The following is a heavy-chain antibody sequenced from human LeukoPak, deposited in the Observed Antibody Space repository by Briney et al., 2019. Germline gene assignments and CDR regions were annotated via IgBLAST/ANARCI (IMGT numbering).Heavy chain of an antibody. V-gene: IGHV3-11*01. D-gene: IGHD3-3*01. Sequence: PGGSLRLSCAASGFTFSDYYMSWIRQAPGKGLEWVSYISNSGSIIYYADSVKGQFTISRDNAKNSLYLQMNSLRAEDTAVYYCASAEDFWSGYNYWGQGTLVTVSS. CDR1: GFTFSDYY. CDR2: ISNSGSII. J-gene: IGHJ4*02. CDR3: ASAEDFWSGYNY.